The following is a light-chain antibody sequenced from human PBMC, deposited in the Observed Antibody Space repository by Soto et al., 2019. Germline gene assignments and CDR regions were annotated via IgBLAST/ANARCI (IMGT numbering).Light chain of an antibody. CDR2: EVS. Sequence: QSALTQPASVSGSPGQSITISCNGTSSDVGGYNYVSWYQQHPGKAPKLMIYEVSNRPSGVSNRFPGSKSGNTASLTISGLQAEDEADYYCSSYTSSSTLVVFGGGTTLTVL. J-gene: IGLJ2*01. CDR1: SSDVGGYNY. CDR3: SSYTSSSTLVV. V-gene: IGLV2-14*01.